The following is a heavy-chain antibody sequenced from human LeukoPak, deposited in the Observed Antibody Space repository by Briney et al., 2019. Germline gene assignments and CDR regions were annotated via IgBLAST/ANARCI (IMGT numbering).Heavy chain of an antibody. D-gene: IGHD2/OR15-2a*01. CDR2: IRSTTDT. CDR3: ARLRHSNTDHYYYYGMDV. Sequence: GGSLRLSCEASGFTFSGSAKHWVRQASGKGLEWVGRIRSTTDTAYAASVKGRFTISRDDSKNTAYLQMNSLKTEDTAVYYCARLRHSNTDHYYYYGMDVWGQGTTVTVSS. CDR1: GFTFSGSA. V-gene: IGHV3-73*01. J-gene: IGHJ6*02.